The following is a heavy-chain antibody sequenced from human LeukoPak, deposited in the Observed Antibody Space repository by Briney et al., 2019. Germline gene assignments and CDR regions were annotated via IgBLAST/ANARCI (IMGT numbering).Heavy chain of an antibody. D-gene: IGHD4-17*01. J-gene: IGHJ4*02. V-gene: IGHV4-31*03. Sequence: SETLSLTCTVSGGSISSGGYYWSWIRQHPGKGLEWIGYIYYSGSTYYSPSLKSRVTISVDTSKNQFSLKLSSVTAADTAVYYCARDYGDYGLDYWGQGTLVTVSS. CDR3: ARDYGDYGLDY. CDR1: GGSISSGGYY. CDR2: IYYSGST.